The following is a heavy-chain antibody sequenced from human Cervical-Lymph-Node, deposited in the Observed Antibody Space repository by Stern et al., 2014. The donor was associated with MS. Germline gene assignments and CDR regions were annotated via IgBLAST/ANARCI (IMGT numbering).Heavy chain of an antibody. CDR3: ATDLYCRFHQ. V-gene: IGHV1-18*04. J-gene: IGHJ4*02. CDR2: ISTYKGKT. D-gene: IGHD1-26*01. Sequence: QVQLVQSGAELKTPGASVKVSCKTSGYGFTTYGISCVRQAPGHGLAWMGWISTYKGKTKYTRKFQGRVTLTTDTSTTTAYMELRSLRSDDTAVYFCATDLYCRFHQWGQGTLVTVSS. CDR1: GYGFTTYG.